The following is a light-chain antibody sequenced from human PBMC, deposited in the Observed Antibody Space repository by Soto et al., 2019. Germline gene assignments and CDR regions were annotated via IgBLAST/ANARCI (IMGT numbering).Light chain of an antibody. V-gene: IGKV1-33*01. J-gene: IGKJ5*01. Sequence: DIQXSHPQSFLSALLGERVTINCQASQNINNYPNWHKQTTGSXPXXLIYDASNFEAGVTSRITGSGYATDFTFTSRRQQPEDTATHSCQHDENPHTFGEGTRLEI. CDR2: DAS. CDR1: QNINNY. CDR3: QHDENPHT.